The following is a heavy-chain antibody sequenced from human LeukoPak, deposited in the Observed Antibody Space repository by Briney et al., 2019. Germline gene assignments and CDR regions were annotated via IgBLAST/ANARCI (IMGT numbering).Heavy chain of an antibody. J-gene: IGHJ3*02. CDR2: IYSGGST. D-gene: IGHD5-18*01. CDR1: GFTVSSNY. Sequence: PGGSLRLSCAASGFTVSSNYMSWVRQAPGKGLEWVSVIYSGGSTYYADSVKGRFTISRDNSKNTLYLQMNSLRAEDTAVYYCARGYSYGLFSYAFDIWSQGTMVTVSS. CDR3: ARGYSYGLFSYAFDI. V-gene: IGHV3-53*01.